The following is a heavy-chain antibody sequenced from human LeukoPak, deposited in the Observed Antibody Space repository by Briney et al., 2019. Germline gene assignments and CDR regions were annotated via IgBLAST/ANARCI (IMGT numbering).Heavy chain of an antibody. CDR1: GGSISSGGCS. CDR3: ARDRLMVYAIPDYYYYYGMDV. D-gene: IGHD2-8*01. Sequence: SETLSLTCAVSGGSISSGGCSWSWIRQPPGKGLEWIGYIYHSGSTYYNPSLKSRVTISVDRSKNQFSLKLSSVTAADTAVYYCARDRLMVYAIPDYYYYYGMDVWGQGTTVTVSS. J-gene: IGHJ6*02. V-gene: IGHV4-30-2*01. CDR2: IYHSGST.